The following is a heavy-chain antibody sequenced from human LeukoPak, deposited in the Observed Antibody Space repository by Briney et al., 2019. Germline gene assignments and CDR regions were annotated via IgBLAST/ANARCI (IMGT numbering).Heavy chain of an antibody. Sequence: GGSLRLSCAASGFTFSNYVMHWVRRAPGKGLEWVAVISYDGTNKYFADSVKGRFTISRDSSKNTLYLQMNSLRAEDTAVYYCARAVPDDSSGWLDAFDIWGQGTMVTVSS. J-gene: IGHJ3*02. CDR1: GFTFSNYV. V-gene: IGHV3-30*03. CDR2: ISYDGTNK. CDR3: ARAVPDDSSGWLDAFDI. D-gene: IGHD6-19*01.